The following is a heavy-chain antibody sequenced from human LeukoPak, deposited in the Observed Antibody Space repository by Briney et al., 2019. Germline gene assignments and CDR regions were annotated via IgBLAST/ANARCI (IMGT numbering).Heavy chain of an antibody. CDR3: AKDNRDYYIDY. CDR1: GFTFNNFG. Sequence: QAGGSLRLSCAASGFTFNNFGMHWVRQAPGKGLEWVTFIRYNGNNKYYADSVKGRFTISRDNSKNTLYLQMNSLRAEDTAVYYCAKDNRDYYIDYWGQGTLVTVSS. J-gene: IGHJ4*02. CDR2: IRYNGNNK. D-gene: IGHD3-10*01. V-gene: IGHV3-30*02.